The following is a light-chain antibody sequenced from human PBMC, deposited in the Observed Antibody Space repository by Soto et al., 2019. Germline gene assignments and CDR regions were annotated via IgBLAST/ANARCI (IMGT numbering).Light chain of an antibody. J-gene: IGKJ2*01. CDR1: QSISSTY. CDR2: AAS. V-gene: IGKV3-20*01. CDR3: QQDFGSLYT. Sequence: SVLTQSPGTLSLSPGEGATLSCRTSQSISSTYLAWYQQRPGQAPRLLIYAASSRATGIPDRFSGSGSGTDFTLTISRLEPEDFAVYYCQQDFGSLYTFGQGTKLEIK.